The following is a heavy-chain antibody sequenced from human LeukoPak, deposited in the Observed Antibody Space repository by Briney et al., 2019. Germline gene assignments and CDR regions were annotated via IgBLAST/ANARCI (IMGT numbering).Heavy chain of an antibody. D-gene: IGHD4-17*01. CDR3: ARDLVTVTKGSDI. CDR1: GGSISSGSYY. Sequence: SETLSLTCTVSGGSISSGSYYWGWIRQPPGTGLEWIGYISYIGSTNYNPSLKSRVTISIDTSKNQFSLKLRSVTAADTAVYYCARDLVTVTKGSDIWGQGTMVSVSS. CDR2: ISYIGST. V-gene: IGHV4-61*01. J-gene: IGHJ3*02.